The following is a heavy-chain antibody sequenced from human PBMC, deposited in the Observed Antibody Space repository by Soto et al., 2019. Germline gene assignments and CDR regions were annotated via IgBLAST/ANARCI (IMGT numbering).Heavy chain of an antibody. D-gene: IGHD4-17*01. J-gene: IGHJ5*02. CDR3: ARVWATVTNWFDP. Sequence: SETLSLTCTVSGGSISSSNWWSWVRQPPGKGLEWIGEIYHSGSTNYNPSLKSRVTISVDKSKNQFSLKLSSVTAADTAVYYCARVWATVTNWFDPWGQGTLVTVSS. CDR2: IYHSGST. V-gene: IGHV4-4*02. CDR1: GGSISSSNW.